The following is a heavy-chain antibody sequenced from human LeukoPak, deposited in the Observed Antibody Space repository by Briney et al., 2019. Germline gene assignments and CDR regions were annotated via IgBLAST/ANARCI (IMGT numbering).Heavy chain of an antibody. J-gene: IGHJ3*02. CDR1: GRSFSGYY. Sequence: SEALSLTCAVDGRSFSGYYWSWIRQPPGKGLEWIGEINHSGSTNYNPSLKSRVTISVDTSKNQFSLKLSSVTAADTAVYYCARKHGYSYGYAFDIWGQGTMVTVSS. CDR2: INHSGST. CDR3: ARKHGYSYGYAFDI. D-gene: IGHD5-18*01. V-gene: IGHV4-34*01.